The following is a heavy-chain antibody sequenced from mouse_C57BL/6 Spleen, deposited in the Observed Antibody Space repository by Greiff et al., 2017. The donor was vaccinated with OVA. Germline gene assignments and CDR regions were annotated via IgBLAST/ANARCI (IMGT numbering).Heavy chain of an antibody. V-gene: IGHV1-69*01. CDR1: GYTFTSYW. Sequence: VQLQQPGAELVMPGASVKLSCKASGYTFTSYWMHWVKQRPGQGLEWIGEIDPSDSYTNYNQKFKGKSTLTVDKSSSTAYMQLSSLTSEDSAVYYCARERLRRNAMDYWGQGTSVTVSS. J-gene: IGHJ4*01. CDR2: IDPSDSYT. D-gene: IGHD2-4*01. CDR3: ARERLRRNAMDY.